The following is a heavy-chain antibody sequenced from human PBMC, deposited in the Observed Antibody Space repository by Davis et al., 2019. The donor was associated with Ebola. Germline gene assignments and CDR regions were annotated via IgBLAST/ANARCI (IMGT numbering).Heavy chain of an antibody. CDR3: ARDRGVYIPFWYFDL. J-gene: IGHJ2*01. CDR2: INPSGGST. Sequence: ASVKVSCKASGYTFTSYYMHWVRQAPGQGLEWMGIINPSGGSTSYAQKFQGRVTMTRDTSTSTVYMELSSLRSEDTAVYYCARDRGVYIPFWYFDLWGRGTLVTVSS. D-gene: IGHD2-8*01. CDR1: GYTFTSYY. V-gene: IGHV1-46*01.